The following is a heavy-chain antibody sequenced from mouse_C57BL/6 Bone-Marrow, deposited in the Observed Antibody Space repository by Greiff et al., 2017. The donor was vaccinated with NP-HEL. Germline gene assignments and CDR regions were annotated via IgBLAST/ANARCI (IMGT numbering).Heavy chain of an antibody. CDR3: ARNLPYYYGSSYFDY. V-gene: IGHV2-2*01. CDR1: GFSLTSYG. D-gene: IGHD1-1*01. J-gene: IGHJ2*01. Sequence: VKLMESGPGLVQPSQSLSISCTVSGFSLTSYGVHWVRQSPGKGLEWLGVIWSGGSTDYNAAFISRMGISKDNSKCQVFFKMNSLQADDTAIYYCARNLPYYYGSSYFDYWGQGTTLTVSS. CDR2: IWSGGST.